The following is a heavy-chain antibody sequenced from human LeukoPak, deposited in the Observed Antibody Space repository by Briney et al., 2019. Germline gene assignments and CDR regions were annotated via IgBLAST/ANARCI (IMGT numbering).Heavy chain of an antibody. Sequence: SQTLSLTCTVSGVSMSSGAYYWPWIRQAAGKGLEWIGRIYTSGTTDYNPSLKSRVSISLDTSKNQFSLNLSSVTAADTAVYYCARYMGQTWGQATLVTVSS. V-gene: IGHV4-61*02. CDR1: GVSMSSGAYY. CDR2: IYTSGTT. D-gene: IGHD3-10*01. J-gene: IGHJ5*02. CDR3: ARYMGQT.